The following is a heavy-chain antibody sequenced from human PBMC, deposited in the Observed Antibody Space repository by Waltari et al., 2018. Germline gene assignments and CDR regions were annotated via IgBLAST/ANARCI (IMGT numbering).Heavy chain of an antibody. CDR2: IKQDGSEK. J-gene: IGHJ6*02. Sequence: QAPGKGLEWVANIKQDGSEKYYVDSVKGRFTISRDNAKNSLYLQMNSLRAEDTAVYYCARDRDCSSTSCYFLYYYGMDVWGQGTTVTVSS. D-gene: IGHD2-2*01. CDR3: ARDRDCSSTSCYFLYYYGMDV. V-gene: IGHV3-7*01.